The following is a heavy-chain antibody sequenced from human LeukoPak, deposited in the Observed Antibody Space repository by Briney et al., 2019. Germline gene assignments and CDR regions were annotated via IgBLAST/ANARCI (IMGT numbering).Heavy chain of an antibody. CDR1: GGSISSSSYY. CDR2: IHYSGST. D-gene: IGHD6-13*01. V-gene: IGHV4-39*01. Sequence: SETLSLTCTVSGGSISSSSYYWGWIRQPPGKGLEWIGSIHYSGSTYYNPSLKSRVTISVDTSKNQFSLKLSSVTAADTAVYYCAGIAAAGTLAGKYYFDYWGQGTLVTVSS. J-gene: IGHJ4*02. CDR3: AGIAAAGTLAGKYYFDY.